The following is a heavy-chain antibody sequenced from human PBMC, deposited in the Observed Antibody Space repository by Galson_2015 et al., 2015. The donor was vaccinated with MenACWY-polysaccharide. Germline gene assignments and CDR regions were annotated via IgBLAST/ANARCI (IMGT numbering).Heavy chain of an antibody. CDR2: IYYNGDTS. V-gene: IGHV4-39*01. CDR1: GGSITGSSYY. CDR3: ARPEGRYFSSGSFFDF. J-gene: IGHJ4*02. D-gene: IGHD3-10*01. Sequence: ETLSLTCTVSGGSITGSSYYWAWIRQRPGKGLEWIGTIYYNGDTSYYNPSLKSRVTMSVDVPKNQFSLRLRSVTAADTAVYFCARPEGRYFSSGSFFDFWSQGALFTVSS.